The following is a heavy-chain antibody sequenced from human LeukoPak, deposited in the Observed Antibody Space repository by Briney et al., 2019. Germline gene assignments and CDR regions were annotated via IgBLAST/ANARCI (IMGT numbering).Heavy chain of an antibody. CDR1: GGSIRNYY. CDR3: VRENLEDTFYYYMDV. J-gene: IGHJ6*03. Sequence: SETLSLTCTVSGGSIRNYYWNWVRQPAGMGLEWLGRIYSSRSTNYNPSLKSRVTMSVDTSKNQFSLKLYSVTAADTAVYYCVRENLEDTFYYYMDVWGKGTTVTVSS. V-gene: IGHV4-4*07. D-gene: IGHD2-15*01. CDR2: IYSSRST.